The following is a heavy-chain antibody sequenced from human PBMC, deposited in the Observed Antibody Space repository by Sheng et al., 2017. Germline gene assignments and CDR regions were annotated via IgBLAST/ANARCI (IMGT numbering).Heavy chain of an antibody. CDR3: ARGLKQWLVRWFDP. CDR2: INHSGST. Sequence: QVQLQQWGAGLLKPSETLSLTCAVYGGSFSGYYWSWIRQPPGKGLEWIGEINHSGSTNYNPSLKSRVTISVDTSKNQFSLKLSSVTAADTAVYYCARGLKQWLVRWFDPWGQGTLVTVSS. CDR1: GGSFSGYY. D-gene: IGHD6-19*01. J-gene: IGHJ5*02. V-gene: IGHV4-34*01.